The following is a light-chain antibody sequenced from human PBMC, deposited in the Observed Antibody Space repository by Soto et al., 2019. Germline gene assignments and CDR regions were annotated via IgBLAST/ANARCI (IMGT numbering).Light chain of an antibody. J-gene: IGKJ1*01. CDR1: QSISSS. V-gene: IGKV1-39*01. CDR3: QQTFNVPPWT. CDR2: AAS. Sequence: DIQMTQSPSSLSASVGDTVTITCRASQSISSSLNWYQQKPGTAPKLLIYAASSLQSGVPSRFSGSGSGTDFTLTINNLQPEDFATYFCQQTFNVPPWTFGQGTKVDVK.